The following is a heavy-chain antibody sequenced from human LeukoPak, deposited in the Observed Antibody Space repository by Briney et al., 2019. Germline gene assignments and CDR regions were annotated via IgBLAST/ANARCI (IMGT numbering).Heavy chain of an antibody. J-gene: IGHJ4*02. CDR1: GFTFSSYS. V-gene: IGHV3-21*01. CDR3: ARVYQGVAIFDGIDY. Sequence: GGSLRLSCVASGFTFSSYSMNWVRQAPGKGLEWVSSISRSSSYINYADSLKGRFTISRDNAKNSVYLQMNSLRAEDTAVYYCARVYQGVAIFDGIDYWGQGTLVTVSS. CDR2: ISRSSSYI. D-gene: IGHD3-3*01.